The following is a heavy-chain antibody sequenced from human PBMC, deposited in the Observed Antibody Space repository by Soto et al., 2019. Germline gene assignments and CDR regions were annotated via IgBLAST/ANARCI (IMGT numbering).Heavy chain of an antibody. CDR1: GFTFSSYG. Sequence: GGSLRLSCAASGFTFSSYGMHWVRQAPGKGLEWVAVISYDGSNKYYADSVKGRFTISRDNSKNTLYLQMNSLRAEDTAVYYCAKDLSYYDSSGYPDYWGQGSLVTVSS. V-gene: IGHV3-30*18. D-gene: IGHD3-22*01. J-gene: IGHJ4*02. CDR3: AKDLSYYDSSGYPDY. CDR2: ISYDGSNK.